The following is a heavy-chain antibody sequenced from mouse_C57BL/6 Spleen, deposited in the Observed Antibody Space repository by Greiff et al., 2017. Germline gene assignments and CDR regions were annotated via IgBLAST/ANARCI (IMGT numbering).Heavy chain of an antibody. Sequence: EVQLQQSGPELVKPGASVKLSCKASGYSFTDYNMNWVKQSHGKSLEWIGVINPNYGTTSYNQKFKGRATLTGDQSSSTPYMQLNSLTSEDSAVYYCARSSWDECYAMDYWGQGTSVTVSS. J-gene: IGHJ4*01. CDR2: INPNYGTT. CDR3: ARSSWDECYAMDY. D-gene: IGHD4-1*01. V-gene: IGHV1-39*01. CDR1: GYSFTDYN.